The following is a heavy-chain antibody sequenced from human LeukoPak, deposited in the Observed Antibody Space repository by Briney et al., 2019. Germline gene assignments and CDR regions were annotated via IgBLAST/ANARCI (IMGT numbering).Heavy chain of an antibody. CDR1: GYTFTGYY. V-gene: IGHV1-2*02. CDR3: ARTAGYYDSSGCY. CDR2: INPNSGGT. J-gene: IGHJ4*02. D-gene: IGHD3-22*01. Sequence: ASVKVSCKASGYTFTGYYMHWVRQAPGQGLEWMGWINPNSGGTNYAQKFQGRVTMTRDTSISPAYMELSRLRSDDTAVYYCARTAGYYDSSGCYWGQGTLVTVSS.